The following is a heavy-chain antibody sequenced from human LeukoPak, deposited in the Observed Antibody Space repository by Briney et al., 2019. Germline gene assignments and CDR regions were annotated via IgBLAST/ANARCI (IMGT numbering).Heavy chain of an antibody. CDR2: INPNSGGT. CDR1: GYTFTGYY. V-gene: IGHV1-2*04. CDR3: ARSGCSSTSCYEGNWFDP. J-gene: IGHJ5*02. Sequence: ASVKVSCKASGYTFTGYYMHWVRQAPGQGLEWMGWINPNSGGTNYAQKFQGWVTMTRDTSISTAYMELSRLGSDDTAVYYCARSGCSSTSCYEGNWFDPWGQGTLVTVSS. D-gene: IGHD2-2*01.